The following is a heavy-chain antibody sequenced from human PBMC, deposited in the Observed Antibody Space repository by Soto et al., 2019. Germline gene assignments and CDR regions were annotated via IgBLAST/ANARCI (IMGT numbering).Heavy chain of an antibody. V-gene: IGHV4-34*01. D-gene: IGHD2-15*01. J-gene: IGHJ4*02. Sequence: SETLSLTCAVYGGSFSGYYWSWIRQPPGKGLEWIGEINHSGSTNYNPSLKSRVTISVDTSKNQFSLKLSSVTAADTAVYYCARETLGYCSGGSCYSASYWGQGTLVTVSS. CDR3: ARETLGYCSGGSCYSASY. CDR2: INHSGST. CDR1: GGSFSGYY.